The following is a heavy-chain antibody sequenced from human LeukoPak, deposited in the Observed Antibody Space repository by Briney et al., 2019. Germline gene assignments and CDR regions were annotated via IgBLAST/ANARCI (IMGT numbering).Heavy chain of an antibody. CDR1: GFTFGPYG. Sequence: AGSLKLSCAASGFTFGPYGMHWVRQAPGKGLEWVAIIWYDGSEKFYADSVQGRFTISRDNSKDTLYLQMNSLRLDDTGVYYCARDQDGYNLFDYWGQGTLVTVSS. J-gene: IGHJ4*02. CDR2: IWYDGSEK. D-gene: IGHD5-24*01. CDR3: ARDQDGYNLFDY. V-gene: IGHV3-33*01.